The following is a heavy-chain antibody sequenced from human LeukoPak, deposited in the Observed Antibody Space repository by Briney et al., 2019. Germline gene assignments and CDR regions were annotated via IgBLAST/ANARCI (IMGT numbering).Heavy chain of an antibody. CDR3: TRNSGWYGLS. Sequence: GGSLRLSCAASGFTFGSYGMHWVRQAPGKGLEWVAFIRYDGSNKYYADSVKGRFTISRDNSNNTLFLHLNSLRGEDTAVYYCTRNSGWYGLSWGQGTLVTVSS. V-gene: IGHV3-30*02. J-gene: IGHJ1*01. CDR2: IRYDGSNK. D-gene: IGHD6-19*01. CDR1: GFTFGSYG.